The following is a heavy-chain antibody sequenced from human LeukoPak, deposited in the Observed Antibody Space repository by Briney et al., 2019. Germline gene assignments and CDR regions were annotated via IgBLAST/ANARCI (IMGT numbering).Heavy chain of an antibody. CDR2: IYYTGST. V-gene: IGHV4-59*02. D-gene: IGHD6-13*01. J-gene: IGHJ4*02. Sequence: PSETLSLTCTISGGSVSDYYWSWIRQSPGKGLEWIGYIYYTGSTTYNPSLKSRVTISADTSKNQFSLKLSSVTAADTAVYYCARGVVAAAGRTFDFWGQGTLVTVSS. CDR1: GGSVSDYY. CDR3: ARGVVAAAGRTFDF.